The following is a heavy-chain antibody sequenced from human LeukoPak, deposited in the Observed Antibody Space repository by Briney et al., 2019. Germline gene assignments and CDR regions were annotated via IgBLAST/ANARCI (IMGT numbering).Heavy chain of an antibody. D-gene: IGHD2-2*02. J-gene: IGHJ4*02. Sequence: ASVKVSCKASGYTFSSYYIHWVRQAPGQGLEWMGIINPSGTDTSYAQKFQARLTMTGDTSTSTVYMDLSSLRSEDAAVYYCALADCSSASCHSFDYWGQGTLVTVSS. CDR3: ALADCSSASCHSFDY. CDR1: GYTFSSYY. V-gene: IGHV1-46*01. CDR2: INPSGTDT.